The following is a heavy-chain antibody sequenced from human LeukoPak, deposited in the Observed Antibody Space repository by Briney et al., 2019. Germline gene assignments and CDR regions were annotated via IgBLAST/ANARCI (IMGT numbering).Heavy chain of an antibody. V-gene: IGHV3-48*01. J-gene: IGHJ3*02. Sequence: PGGSLRLSCAASGFTFSSYSMNWVRQAPGKGLEWVSYISSSSSTIYYADSVKGRFTISRDNAKNSLYLQMNSLRAEDTAVYYCASHKGEQQLVEWGDAFDIWGQGTMVTVSS. CDR1: GFTFSSYS. D-gene: IGHD6-13*01. CDR3: ASHKGEQQLVEWGDAFDI. CDR2: ISSSSSTI.